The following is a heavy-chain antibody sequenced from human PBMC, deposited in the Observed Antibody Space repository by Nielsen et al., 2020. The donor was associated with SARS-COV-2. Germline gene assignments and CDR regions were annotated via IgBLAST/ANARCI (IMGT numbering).Heavy chain of an antibody. CDR1: GYTFTSYG. D-gene: IGHD3-3*01. Sequence: ASVKVSCKASGYTFTSYGISWVRQAPGQGLEWMGWISAYNGNTNYAQKLQGRVTMTTDTSTSTAYMELSSLRAEDTAVYYCARSDVLRFLEWLLPGHYYGMDVWGQGTTVTVSS. CDR2: ISAYNGNT. CDR3: ARSDVLRFLEWLLPGHYYGMDV. V-gene: IGHV1-18*01. J-gene: IGHJ6*02.